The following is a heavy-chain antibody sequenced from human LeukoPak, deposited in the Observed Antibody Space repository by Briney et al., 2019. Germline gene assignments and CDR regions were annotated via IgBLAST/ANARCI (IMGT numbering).Heavy chain of an antibody. CDR2: IYTDGGT. Sequence: GGSLRLSCAASGFTVSSHYMSWVRQAPGKGLEWVSHIYTDGGTKYADSVKDRFTISRDNSKNTLYLQMNSLRVEDTAVYYCARIKVGATGIDYWGQGTLVTVSS. J-gene: IGHJ4*02. V-gene: IGHV3-66*01. D-gene: IGHD1-26*01. CDR1: GFTVSSHY. CDR3: ARIKVGATGIDY.